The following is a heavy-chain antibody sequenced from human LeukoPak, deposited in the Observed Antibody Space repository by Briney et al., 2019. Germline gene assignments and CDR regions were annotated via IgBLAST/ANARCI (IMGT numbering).Heavy chain of an antibody. CDR1: GFTFSSYN. CDR3: ASPIRYCSGGSCYSFDY. D-gene: IGHD2-15*01. J-gene: IGHJ4*02. CDR2: ISTSSSTI. V-gene: IGHV3-48*01. Sequence: GGSLRLSCAASGFTFSSYNMNWVRQAPGEGLGWVSYISTSSSTIYYADSVKGRFTISRDNAKNSLYLQMNSLRAEDTAVYYCASPIRYCSGGSCYSFDYWGQGTLVTVSS.